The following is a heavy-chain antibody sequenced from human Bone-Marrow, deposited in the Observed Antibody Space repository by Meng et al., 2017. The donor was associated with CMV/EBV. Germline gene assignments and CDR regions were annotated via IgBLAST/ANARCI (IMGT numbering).Heavy chain of an antibody. CDR1: GFTVDEDG. Sequence: GSGFTVDEDGMGGVRQALGKGLEWVSGINWNGGSTGYADSVKGRFTISRDNAKNSLYLQMNSLRAEDTALYYCARDRYSSGFYYFDYWGQGTLVTVSS. V-gene: IGHV3-20*03. CDR2: INWNGGST. J-gene: IGHJ4*02. CDR3: ARDRYSSGFYYFDY. D-gene: IGHD6-19*01.